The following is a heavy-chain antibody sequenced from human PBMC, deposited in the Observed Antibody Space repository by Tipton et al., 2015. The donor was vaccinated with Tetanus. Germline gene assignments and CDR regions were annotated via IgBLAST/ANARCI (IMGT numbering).Heavy chain of an antibody. Sequence: SLRLSCAASGFTFSSYGMHWVRQAPGKGLEWVAVISYDGSNKYYADSVKGRFTISRDNSRNTLYLQMNSLRAEDTAVYYCAKDRGHSGDYWGQGTLVTVSS. CDR3: AKDRGHSGDY. CDR1: GFTFSSYG. CDR2: ISYDGSNK. J-gene: IGHJ4*02. D-gene: IGHD6-25*01. V-gene: IGHV3-30*18.